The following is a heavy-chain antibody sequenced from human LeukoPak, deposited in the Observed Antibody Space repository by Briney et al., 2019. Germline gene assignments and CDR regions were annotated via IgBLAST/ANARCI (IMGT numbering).Heavy chain of an antibody. D-gene: IGHD3-22*01. CDR3: ARGLDYYDSSGYGYYYYYGMDV. V-gene: IGHV3-21*01. Sequence: GGSLRLSCAASRFTFSSHNMNWVRQAPGKGLEWVSSISSSSSYIYYADSVKGRFTISRDNAKNSLYLQMNSLRAEDTAVYYCARGLDYYDSSGYGYYYYYGMDVWGQGTTVTVSS. J-gene: IGHJ6*02. CDR2: ISSSSSYI. CDR1: RFTFSSHN.